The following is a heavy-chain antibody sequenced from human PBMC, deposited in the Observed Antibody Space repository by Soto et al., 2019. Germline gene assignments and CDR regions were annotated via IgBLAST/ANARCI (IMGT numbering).Heavy chain of an antibody. CDR1: GGSISSGGYY. CDR3: ARDWGPYWFDP. V-gene: IGHV4-31*03. J-gene: IGHJ5*02. CDR2: IYYSGST. D-gene: IGHD3-16*01. Sequence: SETLSLTCTVSGGSISSGGYYWSWIRQHPGKGLEWIGYIYYSGSTYYNPSLKSRVTISVDTSKNQFSLKMNSVTPSDTAVYYCARDWGPYWFDPWGQGTLVTVSS.